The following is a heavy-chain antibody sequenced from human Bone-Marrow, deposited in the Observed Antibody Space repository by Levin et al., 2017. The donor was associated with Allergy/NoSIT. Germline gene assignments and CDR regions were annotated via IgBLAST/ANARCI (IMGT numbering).Heavy chain of an antibody. CDR1: GGSIGSFY. D-gene: IGHD2-21*02. CDR2: IYTTGNT. CDR3: GRGSVVTGINY. V-gene: IGHV4-4*07. J-gene: IGHJ4*02. Sequence: PSETLSLTCTVSGGSIGSFYWFWIRQAAGKGLEWIGLIYTTGNTNYNPSLKSRLTMSVDTSKNQFSLNLCSVTATDTAVYYCGRGSVVTGINYWGQGTLVTVSS.